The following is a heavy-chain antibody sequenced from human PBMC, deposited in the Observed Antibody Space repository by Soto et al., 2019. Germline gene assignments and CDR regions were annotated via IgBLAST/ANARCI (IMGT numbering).Heavy chain of an antibody. V-gene: IGHV1-3*01. CDR1: GYTFTSYA. CDR3: ARDPGYSYGYN. Sequence: ASVTVSCQASGYTFTSYAMHWVRQAPGQRLEWMGWINAGNGNTKYSQKFQGRVTITRDTSASTAYMELSSLRSEDTAVYYCARDPGYSYGYNWGRGTLVTVSS. D-gene: IGHD5-18*01. J-gene: IGHJ4*02. CDR2: INAGNGNT.